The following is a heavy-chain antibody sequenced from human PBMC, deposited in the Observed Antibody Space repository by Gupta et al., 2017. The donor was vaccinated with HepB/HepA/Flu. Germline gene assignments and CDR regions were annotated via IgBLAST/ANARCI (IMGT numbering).Heavy chain of an antibody. CDR1: GGTFSSYA. CDR2: IIPIFGTT. CDR3: ARGSANMNPRNYAHMDV. V-gene: IGHV1-69*06. Sequence: QVQLVQSGAEVKKPGSSVKVSCKASGGTFSSYAISWVRQAPGQGLEWMGGIIPIFGTTNYAQKFQGRVTITADRSTKTAYMELSSLRSEDTAVYFCARGSANMNPRNYAHMDVWGKGTTVTVSS. J-gene: IGHJ6*03. D-gene: IGHD1-7*01.